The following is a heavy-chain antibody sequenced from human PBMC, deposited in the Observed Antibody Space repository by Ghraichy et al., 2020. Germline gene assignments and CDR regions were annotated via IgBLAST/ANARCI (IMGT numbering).Heavy chain of an antibody. CDR1: GYTFTSYG. J-gene: IGHJ6*02. D-gene: IGHD1-26*01. CDR2: ISAYNGNT. CDR3: ARVDSGTTRGWDYYGMDV. Sequence: ASVKVSCKASGYTFTSYGISWVRQAPGQGLEWMGWISAYNGNTNYAQKLQGRVTMTTDTSTSTAYMELRSLRSDDTAVYYCARVDSGTTRGWDYYGMDVWGQGTTVTVSS. V-gene: IGHV1-18*04.